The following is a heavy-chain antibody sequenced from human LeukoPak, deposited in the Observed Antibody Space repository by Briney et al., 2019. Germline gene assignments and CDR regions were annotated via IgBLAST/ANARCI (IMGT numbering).Heavy chain of an antibody. D-gene: IGHD3-9*01. Sequence: GGSLRLSCAASGFTFSSYSMNWVRQAPGKGLEWVSYISSSSSTIYYADSVKGRFTISRDNAKNSLYLQMNSLRAEDTAAYYCARDRGYDILTYYFDYWGQGTLVTVSS. V-gene: IGHV3-48*01. CDR3: ARDRGYDILTYYFDY. J-gene: IGHJ4*02. CDR2: ISSSSSTI. CDR1: GFTFSSYS.